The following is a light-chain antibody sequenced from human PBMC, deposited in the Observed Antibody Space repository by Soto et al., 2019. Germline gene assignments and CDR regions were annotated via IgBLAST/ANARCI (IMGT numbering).Light chain of an antibody. J-gene: IGKJ1*01. V-gene: IGKV3-20*01. CDR1: QTVSSSY. Sequence: EIVLTLSPDTLSLSTRDSATLSCRASQTVSSSYVAWYLQKPGQAPRLLTYDASRRASGTPDRFSGSGSGTDYTLTISRLEPEDFAVYHCHHYGSSGRTFGQGTKVDIK. CDR2: DAS. CDR3: HHYGSSGRT.